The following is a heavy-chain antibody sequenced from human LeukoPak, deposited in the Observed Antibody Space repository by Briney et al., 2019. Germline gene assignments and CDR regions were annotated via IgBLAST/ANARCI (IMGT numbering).Heavy chain of an antibody. V-gene: IGHV4-4*07. Sequence: PSETLSLTCTVSGGSINSYFWTWIRQPAGKGLEWIGRIYTGGSTNYNPSLKSRVTMSVDTSKNQFSLKLNSVTAADTAVYYCARQEGGIVGPYWGQGTLVTVSS. CDR3: ARQEGGIVGPY. D-gene: IGHD1-26*01. CDR2: IYTGGST. J-gene: IGHJ4*02. CDR1: GGSINSYF.